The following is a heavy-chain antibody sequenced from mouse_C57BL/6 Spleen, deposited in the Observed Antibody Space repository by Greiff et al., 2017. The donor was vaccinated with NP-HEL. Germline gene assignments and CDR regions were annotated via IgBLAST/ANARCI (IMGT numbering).Heavy chain of an antibody. J-gene: IGHJ4*01. CDR1: GFNIKDYY. CDR3: ARPTTVVAPYAMDY. D-gene: IGHD1-1*01. V-gene: IGHV14-2*01. Sequence: VQLQQSGAELVKPGASVKLSCTASGFNIKDYYMHWVKQRTEPGLEWIGRIDPEDGETKYAPNFQGKATITADTSSNTAYLQLSSLTSEDTAVYYCARPTTVVAPYAMDYWGQGTSVTVSA. CDR2: IDPEDGET.